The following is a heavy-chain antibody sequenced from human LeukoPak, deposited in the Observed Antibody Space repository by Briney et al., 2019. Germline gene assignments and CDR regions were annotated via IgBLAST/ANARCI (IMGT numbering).Heavy chain of an antibody. Sequence: PSETLSLTCAVYGGSFSDYYWSWIRQPPGKGLEWIGEINHSRSTNYNPSLKSRVTISVDTSKNQFSLKVTSVTAADMAVYYCARVGRYYDALTGYATGGSPFDYWGQGTPVTVSS. V-gene: IGHV4-34*01. D-gene: IGHD3-9*01. CDR1: GGSFSDYY. CDR3: ARVGRYYDALTGYATGGSPFDY. CDR2: INHSRST. J-gene: IGHJ4*02.